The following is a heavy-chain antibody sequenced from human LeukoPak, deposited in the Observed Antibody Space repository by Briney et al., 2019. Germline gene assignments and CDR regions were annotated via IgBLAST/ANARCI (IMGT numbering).Heavy chain of an antibody. CDR1: GLTVSDVW. D-gene: IGHD3-16*01. CDR2: IKSKMTGGTA. CDR3: AWGGAQHYES. J-gene: IGHJ4*02. V-gene: IGHV3-15*07. Sequence: GGSLRLSCAVSGLTVSDVWMNWVRQSAGRGLEWVGRIKSKMTGGTADYAAPVKGRFTISRDDSRNTVDLQMNGLTVEDTALYYCAWGGAQHYESWGQGTLVTVSS.